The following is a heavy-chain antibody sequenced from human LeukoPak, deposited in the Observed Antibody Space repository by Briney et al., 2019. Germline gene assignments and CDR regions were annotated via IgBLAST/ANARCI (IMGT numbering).Heavy chain of an antibody. V-gene: IGHV4-39*01. CDR1: GGSISSSSYY. CDR3: ARYAVPAPLYYYYYYMDV. Sequence: PSETLSLTCTVSGGSISSSSYYWGWIRQPPGKGLEWIGSIYYSGSTYYNPSLKSRVTISVDTSKNQFSLKLSSVTAADTAVYYCARYAVPAPLYYYYYYMDVWGKGTTVTVSS. CDR2: IYYSGST. J-gene: IGHJ6*03. D-gene: IGHD2-2*01.